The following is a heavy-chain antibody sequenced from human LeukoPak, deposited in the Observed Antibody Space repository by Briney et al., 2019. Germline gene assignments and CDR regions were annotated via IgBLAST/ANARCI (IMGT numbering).Heavy chain of an antibody. CDR3: ARRSTVRSYCSGGSCGRERNWFDP. V-gene: IGHV4-31*03. J-gene: IGHJ5*02. CDR1: GGSISSGGYY. CDR2: IYYSGST. Sequence: PSQTLSLTCTVSGGSISSGGYYWSWIRQHPGKGLEWIGYIYYSGSTYYNPSLKSRVTISVDKSKNQFSLKLSSVTAADTAVYYCARRSTVRSYCSGGSCGRERNWFDPWGQGTLVTVSS. D-gene: IGHD2-15*01.